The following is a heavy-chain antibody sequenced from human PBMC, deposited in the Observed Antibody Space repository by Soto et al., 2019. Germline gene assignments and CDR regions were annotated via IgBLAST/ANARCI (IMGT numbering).Heavy chain of an antibody. CDR2: IYYSGST. CDR3: AREGLLRANYYYGMDV. V-gene: IGHV4-31*03. D-gene: IGHD2-21*01. Sequence: QVQLQESGPGLVKPSQTLSLTCTVSGGSISSGGYYWSWIRQHPGKGLEWIGYIYYSGSTYYNPSLKSRVTISVDTAKNQFSLKLSSVTAADTAVYYCAREGLLRANYYYGMDVWGQGTTVTVSS. J-gene: IGHJ6*02. CDR1: GGSISSGGYY.